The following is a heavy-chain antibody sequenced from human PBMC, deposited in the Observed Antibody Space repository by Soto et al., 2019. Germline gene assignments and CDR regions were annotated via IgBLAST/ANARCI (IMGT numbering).Heavy chain of an antibody. CDR1: GFTFSSYW. CDR3: ARYCSSTSCYSKKFDP. D-gene: IGHD2-2*01. J-gene: IGHJ5*02. Sequence: GGSLRLSCAASGFTFSSYWMSWVRQAPGKGLEWVANIKQDGSEKYYVDSVKGRFTISRDNAKNSLYLQMNSLRAEDTAVYYCARYCSSTSCYSKKFDPWGQGTLVTVSS. V-gene: IGHV3-7*05. CDR2: IKQDGSEK.